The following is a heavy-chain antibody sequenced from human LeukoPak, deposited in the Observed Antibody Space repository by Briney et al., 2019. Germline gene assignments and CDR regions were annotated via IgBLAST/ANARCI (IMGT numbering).Heavy chain of an antibody. CDR1: GFSIGTYW. CDR2: INSDGSTT. J-gene: IGHJ4*02. V-gene: IGHV3-74*01. CDR3: ARRTYSGTYYYFDY. Sequence: GGSLRLSCAASGFSIGTYWMHWVRQAPGKGLVWVSRINSDGSTTSYADSVKGRFTISRDNAKNTLYLQMNSLRAEDTAVYYCARRTYSGTYYYFDYWGQGTLVTVSS. D-gene: IGHD1-26*01.